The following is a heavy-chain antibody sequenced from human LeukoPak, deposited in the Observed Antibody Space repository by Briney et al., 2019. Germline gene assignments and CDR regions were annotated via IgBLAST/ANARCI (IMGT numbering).Heavy chain of an antibody. CDR1: GFTFSGHG. CDR3: ARSIPRYDGSAYYPDY. Sequence: GRSLRLSCAASGFTFSGHGMHWVRQAPGKGLGWVAVIWYDGSNDDYADSVKGRFTISRDNSKNTLYLQMNSLRAEDTAVYYCARSIPRYDGSAYYPDYWGQGTLVTVSS. CDR2: IWYDGSND. D-gene: IGHD3-22*01. J-gene: IGHJ4*02. V-gene: IGHV3-33*01.